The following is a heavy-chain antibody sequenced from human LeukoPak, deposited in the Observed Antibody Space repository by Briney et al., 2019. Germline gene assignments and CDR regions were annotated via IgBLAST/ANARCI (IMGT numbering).Heavy chain of an antibody. Sequence: GGSLRLSCAASGFTFSRYTMNWVRQAPGKGLEWVSSISSSSTYIYYADSVKGRFTISRDNAKNSLYLQMNSLRVEDTAVYYCARATTVKDWFDSWGQGTLVTVSS. D-gene: IGHD4-11*01. J-gene: IGHJ5*01. CDR3: ARATTVKDWFDS. CDR2: ISSSSTYI. CDR1: GFTFSRYT. V-gene: IGHV3-21*01.